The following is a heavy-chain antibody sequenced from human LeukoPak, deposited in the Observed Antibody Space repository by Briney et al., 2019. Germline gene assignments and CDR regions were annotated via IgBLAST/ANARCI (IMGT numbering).Heavy chain of an antibody. V-gene: IGHV4-39*07. Sequence: SETLSLTCTVSGGSISSSTYYWGWIRQSPGKGLEWIGSIYYSGSTYYNPSLKSRVTISLDMSKNQFSPKLSSVTAADTAVYYCARVRDRIQLWPKNKDSYCYMDVWGKGTTVTVSS. CDR1: GGSISSSTYY. CDR2: IYYSGST. D-gene: IGHD5-18*01. J-gene: IGHJ6*03. CDR3: ARVRDRIQLWPKNKDSYCYMDV.